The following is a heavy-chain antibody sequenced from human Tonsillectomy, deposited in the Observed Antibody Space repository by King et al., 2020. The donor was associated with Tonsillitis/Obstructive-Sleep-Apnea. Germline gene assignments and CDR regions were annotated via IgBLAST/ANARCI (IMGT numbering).Heavy chain of an antibody. CDR1: GFNFSNYG. J-gene: IGHJ6*02. D-gene: IGHD2-2*01. V-gene: IGHV3-33*01. CDR2: IWYDGSNE. CDR3: VSEKYGYGRYCSRTSCFPNLHEGYGLDV. Sequence: VQLVESGGGVVQPGRSLRLSCAASGFNFSNYGMHWVRQAPGKGLEWVAVIWYDGSNEDFADSVKGRFTIARDNSKNTLYLQMNSLRVEDTAVYYCVSEKYGYGRYCSRTSCFPNLHEGYGLDVWGQGTTVTVSS.